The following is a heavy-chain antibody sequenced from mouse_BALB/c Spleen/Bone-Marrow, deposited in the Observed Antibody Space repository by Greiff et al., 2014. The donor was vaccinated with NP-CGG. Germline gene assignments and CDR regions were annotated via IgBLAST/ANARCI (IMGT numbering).Heavy chain of an antibody. CDR3: ARDYSGYFDF. CDR2: IRNKPNGYTT. V-gene: IGHV7-3*02. D-gene: IGHD5-1*01. Sequence: EVHLVESGGGLVQPGGSLRLSCTTSGFTFTDYFMTWVRQPPGKALEWLGFIRNKPNGYTTEYNPSVKGRFTISRDNSQGILYLQMNTLRAEGSAIYYCARDYSGYFDFWGQGTTLTVSS. CDR1: GFTFTDYF. J-gene: IGHJ2*01.